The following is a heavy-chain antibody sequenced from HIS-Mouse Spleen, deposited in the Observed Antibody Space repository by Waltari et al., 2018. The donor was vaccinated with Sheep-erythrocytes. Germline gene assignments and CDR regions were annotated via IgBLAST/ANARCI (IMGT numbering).Heavy chain of an antibody. D-gene: IGHD1-26*01. CDR2: ISSSSSYI. CDR3: ARVASGATFDY. V-gene: IGHV3-21*01. J-gene: IGHJ4*02. Sequence: EVQLVESGGGLVTPGGSLRLSCAASGFTFSSHSLILFRQAPGKGLEWVSSISSSSSYIYYADSVKGRFTISRDNAKNSLYLQMNSLRAEDTAVYYCARVASGATFDYWGQGTLVTVSS. CDR1: GFTFSSHS.